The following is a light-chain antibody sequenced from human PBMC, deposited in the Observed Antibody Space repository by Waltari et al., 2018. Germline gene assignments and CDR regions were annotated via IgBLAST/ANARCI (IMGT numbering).Light chain of an antibody. J-gene: IGKJ4*01. V-gene: IGKV1-5*03. Sequence: DIQMTQSPSTLSASAGDRVTITCRASQSIGSYLAWYQQKPGKAPNLLIYKASSLQSGVPSRFSGSGSGTEFTLTISSLQPDDFATYYCQQYTAYALTFGGGTKVEIQ. CDR2: KAS. CDR3: QQYTAYALT. CDR1: QSIGSY.